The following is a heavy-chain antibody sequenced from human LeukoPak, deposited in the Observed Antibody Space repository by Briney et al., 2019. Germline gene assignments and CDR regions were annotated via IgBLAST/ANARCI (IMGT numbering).Heavy chain of an antibody. J-gene: IGHJ4*02. CDR1: GFTVSSNY. CDR2: IYRGGST. V-gene: IGHV3-53*01. D-gene: IGHD3-22*01. Sequence: GGSLRLSCAASGFTVSSNYMSWVRQAPGKGLEWDSVIYRGGSTYYADSVKGRFTISRDNSKNTLYLQMNSLRAEDTAVYYCARATYYYDSSGYYVFYFDNWGQGTLVTVSS. CDR3: ARATYYYDSSGYYVFYFDN.